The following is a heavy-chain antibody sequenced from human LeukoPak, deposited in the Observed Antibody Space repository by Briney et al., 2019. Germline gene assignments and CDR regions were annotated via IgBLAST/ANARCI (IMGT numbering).Heavy chain of an antibody. CDR3: ARVQGGFLAPRAFDI. D-gene: IGHD3-3*01. CDR2: INAGNGNT. J-gene: IGHJ3*02. CDR1: GYTFTGYY. V-gene: IGHV1-3*01. Sequence: GASVEVSCKASGYTFTGYYMHWVRQAPGQGLEWMGWINAGNGNTKYSQKFQGRVTITRDTSASTAYMELSSLRSEDTAVYYCARVQGGFLAPRAFDIWGQGTMVTVSS.